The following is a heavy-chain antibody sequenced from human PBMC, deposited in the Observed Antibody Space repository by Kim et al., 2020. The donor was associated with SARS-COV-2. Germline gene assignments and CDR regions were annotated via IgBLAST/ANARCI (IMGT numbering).Heavy chain of an antibody. D-gene: IGHD3-22*01. CDR1: GFTFSDYY. V-gene: IGHV3-11*05. CDR3: ARDHSTYYYDSSGYYRALTPEYYYYGMDV. CDR2: ISSSSSYI. Sequence: GGSLRLSCAASGFTFSDYYMSWIRQAPGKGLEWVSYISSSSSYINYADSVKGRFTISRDNSKNSLYLQMNSLRAEDTAVYYCARDHSTYYYDSSGYYRALTPEYYYYGMDVWGQGTTVTVSS. J-gene: IGHJ6*02.